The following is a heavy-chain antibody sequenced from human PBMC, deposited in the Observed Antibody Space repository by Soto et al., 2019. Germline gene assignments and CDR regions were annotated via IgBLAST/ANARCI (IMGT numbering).Heavy chain of an antibody. J-gene: IGHJ4*02. CDR1: GGSISSYY. CDR3: ARAAAPWYYFDY. D-gene: IGHD2-15*01. Sequence: QVQLQESGPGLVKPSETLSLTCTVSGGSISSYYWSWIRQPPGKGLEWIGYIYYSGSTNYNPSLKSRVTISVDTSKNQFSLKLSSVTAADTAVYYCARAAAPWYYFDYWGQGTLVTVSS. V-gene: IGHV4-59*01. CDR2: IYYSGST.